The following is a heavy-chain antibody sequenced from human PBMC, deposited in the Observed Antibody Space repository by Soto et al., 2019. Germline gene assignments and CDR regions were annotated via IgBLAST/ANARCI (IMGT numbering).Heavy chain of an antibody. Sequence: SETLSLTCAVTGGSISSSNWLTWFRQPPGEGLEWVGEISRSGTTNYKPSLKSRVSISVDKSRNEFSLNLGSVTAADTAMYYCARDSASSGVFTWGQGTMVTVSS. V-gene: IGHV4-4*02. CDR1: GGSISSSNW. CDR3: ARDSASSGVFT. CDR2: ISRSGTT. D-gene: IGHD6-19*01. J-gene: IGHJ3*01.